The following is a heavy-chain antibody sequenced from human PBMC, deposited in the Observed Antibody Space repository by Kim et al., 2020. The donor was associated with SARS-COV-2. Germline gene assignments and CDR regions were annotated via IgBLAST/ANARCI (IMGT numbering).Heavy chain of an antibody. D-gene: IGHD3-3*01. J-gene: IGHJ6*02. CDR2: ISYDGSNK. CDR3: ARVQDRVGFWSGYGSGYYYYGMDV. V-gene: IGHV3-30-3*01. CDR1: GFTFSSYA. Sequence: GGSLRLSCAASGFTFSSYAMHLVRQAPGKGLEWVAVISYDGSNKYYADSVKGRFTISRDNSKNTLYLQMNSLRAEDTAVYYCARVQDRVGFWSGYGSGYYYYGMDVWGQGTTVTVSS.